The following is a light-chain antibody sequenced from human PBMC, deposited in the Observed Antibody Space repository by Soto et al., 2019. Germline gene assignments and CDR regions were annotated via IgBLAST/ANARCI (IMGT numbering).Light chain of an antibody. CDR2: KDS. CDR1: ALPKQY. Sequence: SYELTQPPSVSVSPGQTARITCSGDALPKQYAYWYQQKPGQAPVLVIYKDSERPSGIPERFSGSSSGTTVTLTISGVQAEDEADYYCQSADSRLTAVFGGGTQLTVL. V-gene: IGLV3-25*03. J-gene: IGLJ7*01. CDR3: QSADSRLTAV.